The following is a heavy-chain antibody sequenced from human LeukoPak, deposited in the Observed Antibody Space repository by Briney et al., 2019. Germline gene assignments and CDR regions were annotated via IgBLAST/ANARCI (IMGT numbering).Heavy chain of an antibody. CDR2: IYTGGTT. Sequence: GGSLRLSCAASGFTFSSYAMSWVRQAPGKGLEWVSIIYTGGTTHYADSLRDRFTIFRDDSINTLYLQMNSLRAEDTAVYYCASGSYAYWGQGTLVTVSS. CDR3: ASGSYAY. J-gene: IGHJ4*02. D-gene: IGHD1-26*01. V-gene: IGHV3-66*01. CDR1: GFTFSSYA.